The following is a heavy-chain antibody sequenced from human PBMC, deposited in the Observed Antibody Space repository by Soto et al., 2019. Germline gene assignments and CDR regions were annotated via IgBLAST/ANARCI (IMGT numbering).Heavy chain of an antibody. J-gene: IGHJ3*02. V-gene: IGHV2-5*02. Sequence: QITLKESGPTLVKPTQTLTLTCTFSGFSLTTSKVGVAWIRQPPGKALEWLALIYWDDDKRYSPSLESRLTITKDTSRNQVVLTMTNMDPVDTATYYCAHTCPPGFDIWGQGTLVTVSS. CDR2: IYWDDDK. CDR3: AHTCPPGFDI. CDR1: GFSLTTSKVG.